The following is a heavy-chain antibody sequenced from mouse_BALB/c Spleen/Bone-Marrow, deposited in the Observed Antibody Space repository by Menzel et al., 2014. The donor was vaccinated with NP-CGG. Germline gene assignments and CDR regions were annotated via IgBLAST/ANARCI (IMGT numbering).Heavy chain of an antibody. CDR1: GFNIKDTY. Sequence: VQLQQSGAELVKPGASVTVSCTASGFNIKDTYIHWVKRRPEQGLEWIGRIDPENGNIKYDPKFQVKATITADTSSNTAYLQLRSLTSEDTAVYYCTRRGFDFWGQGTTLTVSS. V-gene: IGHV14-3*02. CDR2: IDPENGNI. J-gene: IGHJ2*01. CDR3: TRRGFDF.